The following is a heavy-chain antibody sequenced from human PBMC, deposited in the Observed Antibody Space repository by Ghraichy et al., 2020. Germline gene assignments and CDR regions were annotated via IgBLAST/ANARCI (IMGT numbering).Heavy chain of an antibody. CDR3: AGDSGYDWGWDL. Sequence: GESLNISCAASGFTLSDYQMSWIRQAPGKGLEWVSYITSSGTTIYYADSVKGRFTISGDNAKKSLHLQMNSLRAEDTAVYYCAGDSGYDWGWDLWGQGALVTVSS. V-gene: IGHV3-11*01. D-gene: IGHD5-12*01. CDR2: ITSSGTTI. CDR1: GFTLSDYQ. J-gene: IGHJ1*01.